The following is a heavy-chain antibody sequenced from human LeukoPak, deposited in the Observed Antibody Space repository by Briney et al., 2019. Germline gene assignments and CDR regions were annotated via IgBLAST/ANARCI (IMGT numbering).Heavy chain of an antibody. V-gene: IGHV3-11*01. CDR3: ARAGPYSSGWYRGLHAFDI. Sequence: GGSLRLSCAASGFTFSDYYMSWIRQAPGKGLEWVSYISSSGSTIFYADSVKGRFTISRDNAKNSLYLQMNSLRAEDTAVYYCARAGPYSSGWYRGLHAFDIWGQGTMVTVSS. J-gene: IGHJ3*02. CDR2: ISSSGSTI. CDR1: GFTFSDYY. D-gene: IGHD6-19*01.